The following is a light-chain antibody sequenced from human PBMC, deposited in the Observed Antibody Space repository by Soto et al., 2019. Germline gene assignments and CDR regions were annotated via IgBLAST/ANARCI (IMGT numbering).Light chain of an antibody. CDR1: QSVSSSY. Sequence: EVVLTQSPGVLSLSPGEIVTLSCRASQSVSSSYLAWYQQKPGQAPRLLIYGASSRAIDIPRRFSGSGSGTDFTLTIGGLEPEDVAVYFYQQYGGSHWTFGQGTKVEIK. V-gene: IGKV3-20*01. J-gene: IGKJ1*01. CDR3: QQYGGSHWT. CDR2: GAS.